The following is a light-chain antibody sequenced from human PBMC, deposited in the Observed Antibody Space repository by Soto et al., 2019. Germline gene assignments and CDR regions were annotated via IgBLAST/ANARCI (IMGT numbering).Light chain of an antibody. Sequence: IVMTQSPDTLSVSPVERATLSCRASQTIYNNVAWYQKRPGQAPRLLIYHTSSRATGIPARFSGSGSGTEFTLTISSLQSEDFAVYYCQQYNNWVTFGQGTKVDI. CDR2: HTS. V-gene: IGKV3-15*01. CDR3: QQYNNWVT. J-gene: IGKJ1*01. CDR1: QTIYNN.